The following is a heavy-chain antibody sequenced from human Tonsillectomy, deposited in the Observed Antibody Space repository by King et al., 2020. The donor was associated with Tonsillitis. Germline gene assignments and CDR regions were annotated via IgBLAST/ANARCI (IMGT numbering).Heavy chain of an antibody. CDR1: GGSFSGYY. V-gene: IGHV4-34*01. CDR2: IIHSGST. D-gene: IGHD1-7*01. CDR3: ARGLELPLDD. J-gene: IGHJ4*02. Sequence: HVQLQQWGAGLLKPSETLSLTCGVNGGSFSGYYWSWIRQPPGKGLEWIGEIIHSGSTNYNPSLKSRVTISVDTSKNQFSRKLSSVTAADTGVYYCARGLELPLDDWGQGTLVTVSS.